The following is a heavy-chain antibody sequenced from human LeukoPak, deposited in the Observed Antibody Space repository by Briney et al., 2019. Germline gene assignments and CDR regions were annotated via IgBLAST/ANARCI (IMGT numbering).Heavy chain of an antibody. D-gene: IGHD1-26*01. J-gene: IGHJ4*02. CDR3: AKGGGSYFVAPFDY. V-gene: IGHV3-23*01. Sequence: PGGSLRLSCPASGFTLSGFDMSWVRQAPGKGLEWVSTVSGDGRKTYYADSVKGRFTISRDNSKSALYLQMNTLRAADTGEYFSAKGGGSYFVAPFDYWGQGSLVTVSS. CDR2: VSGDGRKT. CDR1: GFTLSGFD.